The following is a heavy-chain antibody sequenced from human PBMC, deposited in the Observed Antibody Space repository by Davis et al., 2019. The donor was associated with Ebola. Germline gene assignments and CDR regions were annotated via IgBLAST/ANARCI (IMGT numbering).Heavy chain of an antibody. CDR1: GFTFSSYW. Sequence: GESLKISCAASGFTFSSYWMSWVRQAPGKGLEWVANIKQDGSEKYYVDSVKGRFTISRDNAKNSLYLQMNSLRAEDTAVYYCARESVYYDFWSGYYHYYYGMDVWGQGTTVTVSS. CDR2: IKQDGSEK. J-gene: IGHJ6*02. CDR3: ARESVYYDFWSGYYHYYYGMDV. D-gene: IGHD3-3*01. V-gene: IGHV3-7*03.